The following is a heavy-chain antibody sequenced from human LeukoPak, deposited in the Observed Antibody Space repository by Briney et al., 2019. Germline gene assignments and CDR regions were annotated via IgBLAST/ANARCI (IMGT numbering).Heavy chain of an antibody. CDR2: ISSGSSYI. J-gene: IGHJ5*02. CDR3: ARGRYNWRGEGENWFDP. V-gene: IGHV3-21*01. Sequence: GGSLRLSCAASGFTVSTDHMSWVRQAPGKGLEWVSCISSGSSYIYEADSVKGRFTISRDNAKNSLYLQMNSLRAEDTAVYYCARGRYNWRGEGENWFDPWGQGTLVTVSS. D-gene: IGHD1-20*01. CDR1: GFTVSTDH.